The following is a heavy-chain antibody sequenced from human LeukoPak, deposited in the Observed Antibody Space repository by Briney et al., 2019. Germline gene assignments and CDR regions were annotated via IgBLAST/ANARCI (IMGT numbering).Heavy chain of an antibody. D-gene: IGHD6-13*01. J-gene: IGHJ5*02. V-gene: IGHV1-18*01. CDR3: ARDGRGYSSSWYELDWFDP. Sequence: ASVKVSCKASGYTFTSYGISWVRQAPGQGLEWMGWISAYNGNTNYAQKLQGRVTMTTDTSTSTAYMELRSLRSDDTAVYYCARDGRGYSSSWYELDWFDPWGQGTLVTVSS. CDR2: ISAYNGNT. CDR1: GYTFTSYG.